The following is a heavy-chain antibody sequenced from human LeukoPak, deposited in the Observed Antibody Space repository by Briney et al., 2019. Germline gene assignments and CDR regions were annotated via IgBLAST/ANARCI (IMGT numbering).Heavy chain of an antibody. Sequence: GGSLRLSCAASGFTFSSYAMSWVRQAPGKGLEWVGFIRSKAYGGTTEYAASVKGRFTISRDDSKSIAYLQMNSLKTEDTAVYYCTRDAPSHMVTGELTFDYWGQGTLVTVSS. V-gene: IGHV3-49*04. D-gene: IGHD2-21*02. CDR3: TRDAPSHMVTGELTFDY. CDR2: IRSKAYGGTT. CDR1: GFTFSSYA. J-gene: IGHJ4*02.